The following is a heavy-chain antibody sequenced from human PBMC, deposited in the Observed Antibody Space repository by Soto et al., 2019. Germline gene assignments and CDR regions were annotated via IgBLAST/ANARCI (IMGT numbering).Heavy chain of an antibody. J-gene: IGHJ4*02. CDR2: INADGSKR. D-gene: IGHD3-3*01. CDR3: ASRPPSKTYYAVFDY. Sequence: GGSLRLSCEGSGLTFRDYWMTWVRQAPGKGLEWVANINADGSKRDYVDSVKGRFTVSRDNAKNPLFLQMSNLRGEDTAVYFCASRPPSKTYYAVFDYWGQGALVTVSS. V-gene: IGHV3-7*03. CDR1: GLTFRDYW.